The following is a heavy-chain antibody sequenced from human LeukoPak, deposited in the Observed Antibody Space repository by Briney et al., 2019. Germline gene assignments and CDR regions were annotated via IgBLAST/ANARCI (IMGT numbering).Heavy chain of an antibody. Sequence: ASVTVSFKASGGTFSSYAISWVRQAPGQGLEWMGGIIPIFGTANYAQKFQGRVTITADESTSTAYMELSSLRSEDTAVYYCARETSTVVTHAFDIWGQGTMVTVSS. CDR1: GGTFSSYA. CDR3: ARETSTVVTHAFDI. D-gene: IGHD4-23*01. V-gene: IGHV1-69*01. CDR2: IIPIFGTA. J-gene: IGHJ3*02.